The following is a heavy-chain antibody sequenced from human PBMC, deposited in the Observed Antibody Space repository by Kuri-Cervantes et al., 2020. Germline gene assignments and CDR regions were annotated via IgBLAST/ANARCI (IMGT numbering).Heavy chain of an antibody. Sequence: SETLSLTCTVTGGSISIYYWSWIRQPPGKGLEWIGYIYYSGSTNYNPSLKSRVTISVDTSKNQFSLKLSSVTAADTAVYYCARATPYYYGSGSYLSPCGMDVWGQGTTVTDSS. V-gene: IGHV4-59*13. CDR3: ARATPYYYGSGSYLSPCGMDV. CDR1: GGSISIYY. D-gene: IGHD3-10*01. J-gene: IGHJ6*02. CDR2: IYYSGST.